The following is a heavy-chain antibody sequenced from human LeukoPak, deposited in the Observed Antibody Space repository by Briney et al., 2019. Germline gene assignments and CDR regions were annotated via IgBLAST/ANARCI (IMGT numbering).Heavy chain of an antibody. J-gene: IGHJ3*02. Sequence: GGSLRLSCEASGFTFSTYGMSWVRQGPGKGLEWVANIKQDGSEKYYVDSVKGRFTISRDNAKNSLYLQMNSLRAEDTAVYYCARDTVVVVAATGAFDIWGQGTMVTVSS. CDR3: ARDTVVVVAATGAFDI. CDR1: GFTFSTYG. V-gene: IGHV3-7*01. D-gene: IGHD2-15*01. CDR2: IKQDGSEK.